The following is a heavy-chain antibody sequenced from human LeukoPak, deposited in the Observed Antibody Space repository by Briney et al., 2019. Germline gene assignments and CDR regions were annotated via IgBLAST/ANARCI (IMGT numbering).Heavy chain of an antibody. CDR1: GFSFSDYA. CDR2: ISFDGSNT. J-gene: IGHJ4*02. D-gene: IGHD5-12*01. V-gene: IGHV3-30-3*01. CDR3: ARDQGWLRAFAY. Sequence: PGRSLRLSCAASGFSFSDYAMHWVRQAPGTGLEWVAVISFDGSNTHYADSVKGRFTISRDNSKNTLYLQMNSLRADDTAVYYCARDQGWLRAFAYWGQGTLVPVSS.